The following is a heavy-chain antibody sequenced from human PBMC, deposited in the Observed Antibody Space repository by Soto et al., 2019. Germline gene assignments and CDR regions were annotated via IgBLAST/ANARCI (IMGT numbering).Heavy chain of an antibody. D-gene: IGHD3-22*01. CDR3: ARLNWEYYYDSSGYYYDY. J-gene: IGHJ4*02. CDR1: GGSISSSSYY. Sequence: SETLSLTCTVSGGSISSSSYYWGWIRQPPGKGLEWIGSIYYSGSTYYNPSLKSRVTISVDTSKNQFSLKLSSVTAADTAVYYCARLNWEYYYDSSGYYYDYWGQGTLVTSPQ. V-gene: IGHV4-39*01. CDR2: IYYSGST.